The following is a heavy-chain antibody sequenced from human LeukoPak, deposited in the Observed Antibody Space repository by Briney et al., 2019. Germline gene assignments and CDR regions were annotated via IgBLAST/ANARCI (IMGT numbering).Heavy chain of an antibody. CDR2: INSDGSST. V-gene: IGHV3-74*01. CDR3: ARDRDIVVVVAANEDGGNWFDP. CDR1: GFTFSSSW. J-gene: IGHJ5*02. Sequence: GGSLRLSCAASGFTFSSSWMHWVRQAPGKGLVCVSRINSDGSSTSYADSVKGRFTISRDNAKNTLYLQMNSLRAEDTAVYYCARDRDIVVVVAANEDGGNWFDPWGQGTLVTVSS. D-gene: IGHD2-15*01.